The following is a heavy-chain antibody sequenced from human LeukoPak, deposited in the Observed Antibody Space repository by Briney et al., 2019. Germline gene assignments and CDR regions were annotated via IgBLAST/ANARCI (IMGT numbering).Heavy chain of an antibody. CDR2: ISSSSSTI. D-gene: IGHD3-3*01. J-gene: IGHJ4*02. CDR1: GFTFSSYS. Sequence: GGSLRLSCAASGFTFSSYSMNWVRQAPGKGLEWVSYISSSSSTIYYADSVKGRFTISRDNAKNSLYLQMNSLRAEDTAVYYCARAPPVLRFLEWLPRGDWGQGTLVTVSS. CDR3: ARAPPVLRFLEWLPRGD. V-gene: IGHV3-48*01.